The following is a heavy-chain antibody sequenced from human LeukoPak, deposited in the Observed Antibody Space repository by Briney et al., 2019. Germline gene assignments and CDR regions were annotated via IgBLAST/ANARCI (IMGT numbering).Heavy chain of an antibody. J-gene: IGHJ6*02. D-gene: IGHD4-11*01. CDR3: ARGGYSNANKFYYYGMDV. CDR1: GGSITNSSYY. V-gene: IGHV4-39*01. CDR2: CFYRGST. Sequence: SETLSLTCTVSGGSITNSSYYWGWIRQPPGKRLEWIGSCFYRGSTYYNLSLKSRVTISVDTSKNQFSLKLNFVTAADTAVYYCARGGYSNANKFYYYGMDVWGQGTTVTV.